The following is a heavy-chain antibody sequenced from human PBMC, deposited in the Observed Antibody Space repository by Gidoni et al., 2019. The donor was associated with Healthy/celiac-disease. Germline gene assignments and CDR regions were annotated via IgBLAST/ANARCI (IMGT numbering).Heavy chain of an antibody. CDR1: GFTFSSYG. D-gene: IGHD6-19*01. J-gene: IGHJ2*01. CDR2: IWYDGSNK. Sequence: QVQLVESGGGVVQPGRSLRLSCAASGFTFSSYGMHWVRQAPGKGLEWVAVIWYDGSNKYYADSVKGRFTISRDNSKNTLYLQMNSLRAEDTAVYYCAREWAVAGNRPGWYFDLWGRGTLVTVSS. CDR3: AREWAVAGNRPGWYFDL. V-gene: IGHV3-33*01.